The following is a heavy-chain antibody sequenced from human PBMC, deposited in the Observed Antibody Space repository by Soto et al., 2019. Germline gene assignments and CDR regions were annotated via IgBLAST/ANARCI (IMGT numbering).Heavy chain of an antibody. D-gene: IGHD3-10*01. J-gene: IGHJ5*02. V-gene: IGHV4-31*03. CDR2: IYYSGST. CDR3: ARASSYYGSRINWFDP. CDR1: GGSISSGGYY. Sequence: QVQLQESGPGLVKPSQTLSLTCTVSGGSISSGGYYWSWIRQHPGKGLEWIGYIYYSGSTYYNPSLKSRVTISVDTSKDQFSLKLSSVTAADTAVYYCARASSYYGSRINWFDPWGQGTLVTVSS.